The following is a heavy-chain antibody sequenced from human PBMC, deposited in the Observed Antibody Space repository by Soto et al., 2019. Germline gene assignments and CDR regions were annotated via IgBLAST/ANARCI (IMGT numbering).Heavy chain of an antibody. CDR1: GYTFTSYA. Sequence: QVQLVQSGAEVKKPGASVKVSCKASGYTFTSYAMHWVRQAPGQRLEWMGWINAGNGNTKYSQKFQGRVTITRITTATAANTERISLRSDDTAVYSCARSSWFGDPPGAAGMHWCPGTLVTVSS. CDR3: ARSSWFGDPPGAAGMH. CDR2: INAGNGNT. V-gene: IGHV1-3*01. J-gene: IGHJ4*02. D-gene: IGHD3-10*01.